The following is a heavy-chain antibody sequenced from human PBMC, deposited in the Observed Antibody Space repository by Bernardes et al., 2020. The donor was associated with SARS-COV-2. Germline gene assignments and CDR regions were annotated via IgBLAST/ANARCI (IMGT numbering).Heavy chain of an antibody. CDR2: IFYTGST. V-gene: IGHV4-59*01. J-gene: IGHJ4*02. Sequence: SETLSLTCTVSGGSMSSYYWSWIRQRPGRGLEWIGSIFYTGSTNYSSSLKSRVTISVDTSKNQFSLKLNSVTAADAAVYYCAGGYDFNYWRQGTLVTVSS. D-gene: IGHD5-12*01. CDR3: AGGYDFNY. CDR1: GGSMSSYY.